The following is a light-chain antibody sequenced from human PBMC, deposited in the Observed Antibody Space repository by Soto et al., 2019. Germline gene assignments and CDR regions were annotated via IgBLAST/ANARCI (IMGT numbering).Light chain of an antibody. CDR2: AAS. Sequence: DIQMTQSPSSLSASVGERVTITCRESQTITSYLNWYQQKQGKAPKLXIYAASTLQLGVRSRFSGSGSGTEFTLTISNLQPEDVATYHCQKYDRAPRTFGQGTKVDIK. J-gene: IGKJ1*01. CDR1: QTITSY. V-gene: IGKV1-27*01. CDR3: QKYDRAPRT.